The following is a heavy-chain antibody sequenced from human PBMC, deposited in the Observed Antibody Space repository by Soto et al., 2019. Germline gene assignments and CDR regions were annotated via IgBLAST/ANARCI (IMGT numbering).Heavy chain of an antibody. CDR1: GYTFTGSY. CDR2: INPNSGGT. Sequence: ASVKVSCKASGYTFTGSYMHWVRQAPGQGLEWMGWINPNSGGTNYAQKFQGRVTMTRDTSISTAYMELSRLRSDDMAVYYCARDLQVVAVAGSYGMDVWGQGTTVTVSS. D-gene: IGHD6-19*01. V-gene: IGHV1-2*02. CDR3: ARDLQVVAVAGSYGMDV. J-gene: IGHJ6*02.